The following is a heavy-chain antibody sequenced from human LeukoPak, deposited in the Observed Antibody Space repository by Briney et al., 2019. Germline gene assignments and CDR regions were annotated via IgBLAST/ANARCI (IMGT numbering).Heavy chain of an antibody. CDR2: FDPEDGET. J-gene: IGHJ6*02. Sequence: ASVKVSCKVSGYTHTELSMHWVRQAPGKGLEWMGGFDPEDGETIYAQKFQGRVTMTEDTSTDTAYMELSSLRSEDTAVYYCATVKLWFGELSTYGMDVWGQGTTVTVSS. D-gene: IGHD3-10*01. CDR3: ATVKLWFGELSTYGMDV. V-gene: IGHV1-24*01. CDR1: GYTHTELS.